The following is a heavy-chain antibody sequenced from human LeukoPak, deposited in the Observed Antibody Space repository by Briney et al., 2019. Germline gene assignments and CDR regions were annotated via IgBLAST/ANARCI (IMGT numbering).Heavy chain of an antibody. Sequence: SETLSLTCTVSGYSISSGYYWGWIRQPPGKGLEWIGSIYYSGSTYYNPSLKSRVTISVDTSKNQFSLKLSSVTAADAAVYYCARHKLYYYDSSGYYFDYWGQGTLVTVSS. CDR3: ARHKLYYYDSSGYYFDY. V-gene: IGHV4-38-2*02. CDR2: IYYSGST. D-gene: IGHD3-22*01. CDR1: GYSISSGYY. J-gene: IGHJ4*02.